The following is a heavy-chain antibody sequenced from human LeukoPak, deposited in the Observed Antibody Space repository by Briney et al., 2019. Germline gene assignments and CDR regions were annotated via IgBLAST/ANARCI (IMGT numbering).Heavy chain of an antibody. CDR1: GITLSNYG. J-gene: IGHJ4*02. V-gene: IGHV3-23*01. Sequence: HPGGSLRLSCAVSGITLSNYGMSWVRQAPGKGLEWVAGISGSGGGTNYADSVKGRFTISRDNAKNILYLQMNNLRAEDTAVYFCAKRGVVIRVILVGFHKEAYYFDSWGQGALVTVSS. D-gene: IGHD3-22*01. CDR2: ISGSGGGT. CDR3: AKRGVVIRVILVGFHKEAYYFDS.